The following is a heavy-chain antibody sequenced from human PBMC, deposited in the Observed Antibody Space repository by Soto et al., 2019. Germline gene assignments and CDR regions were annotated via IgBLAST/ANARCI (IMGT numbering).Heavy chain of an antibody. CDR2: IKQDGSEK. Sequence: GGSLRLSCAASGFTFSSYWMSWVRQAPGKGLEWVANIKQDGSEKYYVDSVKGRFTISRDNAKNSLYLQMNSLRAEDTAVYYCAFGPSPRRGVRGVMTFDYWGQGTLVTVSS. V-gene: IGHV3-7*03. CDR1: GFTFSSYW. J-gene: IGHJ4*02. CDR3: AFGPSPRRGVRGVMTFDY. D-gene: IGHD3-10*01.